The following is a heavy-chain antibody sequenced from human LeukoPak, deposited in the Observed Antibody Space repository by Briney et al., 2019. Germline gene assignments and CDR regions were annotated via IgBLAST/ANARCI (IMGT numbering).Heavy chain of an antibody. CDR2: ISSSSSYI. V-gene: IGHV3-21*01. CDR1: GFTFSSYS. CDR3: ARGSDYYGSGSYFIDAFDI. J-gene: IGHJ3*02. D-gene: IGHD3-10*01. Sequence: GGSLRLSCAASGFTFSSYSMNWVRQAPGKGLEWVSSISSSSSYIYYADSVKGRFTISRDNAKNSLYLQMNSLRAEDTAVCYCARGSDYYGSGSYFIDAFDIWGQGTMVTVSS.